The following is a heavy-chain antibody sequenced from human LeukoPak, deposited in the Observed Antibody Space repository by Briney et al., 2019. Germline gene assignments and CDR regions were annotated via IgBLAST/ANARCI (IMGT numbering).Heavy chain of an antibody. CDR2: IFHSGST. CDR3: ARAVGASEEKKI. CDR1: GGSVSNNNW. J-gene: IGHJ4*02. D-gene: IGHD1-26*01. Sequence: SGTLSLTCAVSGGSVSNNNWWTWVRQPPGKGLEWVGEIFHSGSTNYNPSLKSRVTISVDKSKNQFSLRLSSVTAADTAVCYCARAVGASEEKKIWGQGILVTVSS. V-gene: IGHV4-4*02.